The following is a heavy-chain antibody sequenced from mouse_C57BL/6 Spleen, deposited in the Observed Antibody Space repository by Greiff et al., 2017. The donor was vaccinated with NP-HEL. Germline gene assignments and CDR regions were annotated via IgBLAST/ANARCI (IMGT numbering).Heavy chain of an antibody. J-gene: IGHJ1*03. Sequence: QVQLQQPGTELVKPGASVKLSCKASGYTFTSYWMHWVKQRPGQGLEWIGNINPSNGGTNYNEKLKSKATLTVDKSSSTAYMQLSSLTSEDSAVYYGARSYDYDGGHWYFDVWGTGTTVTVSS. D-gene: IGHD2-4*01. V-gene: IGHV1-53*01. CDR1: GYTFTSYW. CDR2: INPSNGGT. CDR3: ARSYDYDGGHWYFDV.